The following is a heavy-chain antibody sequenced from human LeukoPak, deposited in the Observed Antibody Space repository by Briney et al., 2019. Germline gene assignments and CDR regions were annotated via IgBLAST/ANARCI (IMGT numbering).Heavy chain of an antibody. CDR2: LTSSDGAA. CDR1: GFSFSSYT. V-gene: IGHV3-23*01. D-gene: IGHD5-18*01. CDR3: AKGASHDTVDWFDP. J-gene: IGHJ5*02. Sequence: GESQRLSCTASGFSFSSYTMMWVRQAPGKGLEWVSTLTSSDGAAYYADSVKGRFSISRDNSKDMLYLQMNSLGPEDTAVYYCAKGASHDTVDWFDPWGQGTLVSVSS.